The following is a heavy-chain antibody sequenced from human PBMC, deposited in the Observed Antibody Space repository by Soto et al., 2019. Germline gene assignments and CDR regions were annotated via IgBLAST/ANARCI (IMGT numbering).Heavy chain of an antibody. Sequence: PGGSLRLSCAASGFTFSSYSMNWVRQAPGKGLECVSYISSSSSTIYYADSVKGRFTISRDNAKNSLYLQMNSLRAEDTAVYYCARDQLYYNDISGRPLNAFDVWGQGTMVTVSS. V-gene: IGHV3-48*01. J-gene: IGHJ3*01. CDR3: ARDQLYYNDISGRPLNAFDV. D-gene: IGHD3-22*01. CDR2: ISSSSSTI. CDR1: GFTFSSYS.